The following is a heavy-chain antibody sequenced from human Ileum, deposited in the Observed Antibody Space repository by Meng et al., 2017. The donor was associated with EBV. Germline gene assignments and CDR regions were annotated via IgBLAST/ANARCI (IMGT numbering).Heavy chain of an antibody. D-gene: IGHD2-15*01. CDR3: ARVGARGGSCYY. Sequence: QFRLLRFGAEVKKPVASVKVSCKASGYTFTSYGISWVRQAPGQGLEWMGWISAYNGNTNYAQKLQGRVTMTTDTSTSTAYMELRSLRSDDTAVYYCARVGARGGSCYYWGQGTLVTVSS. V-gene: IGHV1-18*01. J-gene: IGHJ4*02. CDR2: ISAYNGNT. CDR1: GYTFTSYG.